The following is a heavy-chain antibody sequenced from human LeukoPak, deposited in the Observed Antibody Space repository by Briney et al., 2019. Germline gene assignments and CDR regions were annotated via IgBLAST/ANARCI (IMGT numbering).Heavy chain of an antibody. Sequence: ASVKVSCKASGYTFTGYYMHWVRQAPGQGLEWMGWINPNSGGTNYAQKFPGRVTMTRDTSSSTAYMELRGLRSDDTAVYYCARDNVAYCGGDCYPTWFDPWGQGTLVTVSS. CDR2: INPNSGGT. CDR3: ARDNVAYCGGDCYPTWFDP. D-gene: IGHD2-21*02. J-gene: IGHJ5*02. CDR1: GYTFTGYY. V-gene: IGHV1-2*02.